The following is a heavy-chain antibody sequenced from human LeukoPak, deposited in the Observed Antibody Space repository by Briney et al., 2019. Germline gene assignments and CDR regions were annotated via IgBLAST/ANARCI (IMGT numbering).Heavy chain of an antibody. Sequence: ASVRVFCRASGGTFSSYAVTWVRQAPGQGREGWGRIIPILGIANYAQKFQGRVTITADKSTITAYMELSSLRSEDTAVYYCARDRSGVAAWGNAAFDIWGQGTMVTVSS. V-gene: IGHV1-69*04. CDR1: GGTFSSYA. J-gene: IGHJ3*02. CDR3: ARDRSGVAAWGNAAFDI. CDR2: IIPILGIA. D-gene: IGHD6-6*01.